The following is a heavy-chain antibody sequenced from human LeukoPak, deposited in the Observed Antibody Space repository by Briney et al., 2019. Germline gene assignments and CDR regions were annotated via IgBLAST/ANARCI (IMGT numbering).Heavy chain of an antibody. Sequence: PGGSLRLSCVASGFSFGSYGMSWFRQAPGKGLEWVSTIHYSDGTTYYADSVKGRFTVSRDNSKNTLSLQMDNLRTEDTAVYYCAKSGGRPLDDAFDIWGQETMVTVSS. CDR3: AKSGGRPLDDAFDI. J-gene: IGHJ3*02. D-gene: IGHD6-25*01. CDR1: GFSFGSYG. CDR2: IHYSDGTT. V-gene: IGHV3-23*01.